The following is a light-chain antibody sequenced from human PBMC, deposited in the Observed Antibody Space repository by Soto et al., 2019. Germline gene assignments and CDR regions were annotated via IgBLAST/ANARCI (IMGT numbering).Light chain of an antibody. J-gene: IGKJ3*01. Sequence: DIVMTQSPDSLAVSLGERATINCKSSQSVLYSSNNKNYLAWYQQKPGQPPKLLIYWASTRESGVPDRFSGSGSGTDFTHPISSLQAEDVAVYYCQQYYSTPPVTFGPGTKVDIK. V-gene: IGKV4-1*01. CDR3: QQYYSTPPVT. CDR2: WAS. CDR1: QSVLYSSNNKNY.